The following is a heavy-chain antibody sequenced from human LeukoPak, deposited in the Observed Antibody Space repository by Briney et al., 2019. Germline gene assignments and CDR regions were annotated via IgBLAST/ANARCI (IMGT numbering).Heavy chain of an antibody. CDR2: IYPGDSDT. V-gene: IGHV5-51*01. CDR1: GYSFTSYC. CDR3: ARLDVDYGSGSYYLWDY. Sequence: GESLKISCKGSGYSFTSYCVGWVRQMPGKGLEWMGIIYPGDSDTRYSPSFQGQVTISADKSISTAYLQWSSLKASDTAMYYCARLDVDYGSGSYYLWDYWGQGTLVTVSS. J-gene: IGHJ4*02. D-gene: IGHD3-10*01.